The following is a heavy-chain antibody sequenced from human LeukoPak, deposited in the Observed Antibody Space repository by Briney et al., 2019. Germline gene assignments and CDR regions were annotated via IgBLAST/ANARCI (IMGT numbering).Heavy chain of an antibody. CDR3: ARGDFVVVPAAIPGNWFDP. D-gene: IGHD2-2*02. Sequence: GASVKVSCKASGYTFTSYYMHWVRQAPGKGLEWMGIINPSGGSTSYAQKFQGRVTMTRDTSTSTVYMELSSLRSEDTAVYYCARGDFVVVPAAIPGNWFDPWGQGTLVTVSS. CDR2: INPSGGST. V-gene: IGHV1-46*01. CDR1: GYTFTSYY. J-gene: IGHJ5*02.